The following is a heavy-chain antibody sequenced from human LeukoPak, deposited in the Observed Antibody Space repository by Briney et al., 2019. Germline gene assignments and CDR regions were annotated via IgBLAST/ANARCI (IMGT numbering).Heavy chain of an antibody. CDR3: AILWFGELLNDY. Sequence: PGGSLRLSCAASGFTFSSYSMNWVRQAPGKGLEWVSSISSSSSYIYYADSVKGRFTISRDNAKNSLYLQMNSLRAEDTAVYYCAILWFGELLNDYWGQGTLVTVSS. CDR2: ISSSSSYI. J-gene: IGHJ4*02. V-gene: IGHV3-21*01. D-gene: IGHD3-10*01. CDR1: GFTFSSYS.